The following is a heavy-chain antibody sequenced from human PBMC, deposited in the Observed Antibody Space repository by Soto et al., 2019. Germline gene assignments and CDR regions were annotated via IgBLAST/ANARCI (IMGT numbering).Heavy chain of an antibody. J-gene: IGHJ3*01. CDR1: GFSVSEKH. D-gene: IGHD3-10*01. Sequence: EEQLVESGGGLVQLGGSLRLSCAASGFSVSEKHMCWVRQAPGEGLEWVSTIYSTYGGSRTGYAGSVEGRFTTSRDNSKNPPSLQMNTLRAEDTAVYYCARADRSCVEVWGQGEMVIVPS. CDR2: IYSTYGGSRT. CDR3: ARADRSCVEV. V-gene: IGHV3-66*01.